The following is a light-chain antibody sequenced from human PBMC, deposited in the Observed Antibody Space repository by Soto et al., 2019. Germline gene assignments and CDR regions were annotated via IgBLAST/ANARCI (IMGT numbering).Light chain of an antibody. Sequence: DIPMTQSPSTLSSSVGDRVTITCRASESVSRWLAWYQQKPGRTTKLLIYQASTLDTVVPSRFSGSGSGTECTLTISSLQPDDFATYYGQQDSAYSQAFGQGNKVEIK. J-gene: IGKJ1*01. CDR3: QQDSAYSQA. CDR1: ESVSRW. CDR2: QAS. V-gene: IGKV1-5*03.